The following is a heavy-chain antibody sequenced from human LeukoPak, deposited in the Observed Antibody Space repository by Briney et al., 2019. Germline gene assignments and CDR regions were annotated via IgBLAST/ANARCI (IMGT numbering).Heavy chain of an antibody. V-gene: IGHV1-2*02. J-gene: IGHJ4*02. D-gene: IGHD5-12*01. CDR2: INPNSGDT. Sequence: GASVKVSCKASGYSFTAYYMHLVRQAPGQGLEWMGWINPNSGDTNYAQNFRDRVTMTWDTSVSTAYMELSRLRSDDTAVYYCARDGSPFDYWGQGTLVTVSS. CDR3: ARDGSPFDY. CDR1: GYSFTAYY.